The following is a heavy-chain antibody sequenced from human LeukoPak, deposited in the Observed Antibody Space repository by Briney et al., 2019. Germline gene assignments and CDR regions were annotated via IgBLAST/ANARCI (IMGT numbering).Heavy chain of an antibody. CDR1: GGSISSYY. J-gene: IGHJ3*02. D-gene: IGHD3-10*01. CDR2: IYYSGST. V-gene: IGHV4-59*01. CDR3: AKVLRITMVRGVINDAFDI. Sequence: SETLSLTCTVSGGSISSYYWSWIRQPPGKGLEWIGYIYYSGSTNYNPSLKSRVTISVDTSKNQFSLKLSSVTAADTAVYYCAKVLRITMVRGVINDAFDIWGQGTMVTVSS.